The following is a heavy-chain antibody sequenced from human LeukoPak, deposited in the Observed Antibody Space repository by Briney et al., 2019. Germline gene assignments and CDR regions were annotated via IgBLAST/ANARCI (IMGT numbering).Heavy chain of an antibody. Sequence: ASVKVSCKASGYTFTGYHMHWVRQAPGQGLEWMGRINPNSGGTNYAQKFQGRVTMTRDTSISTAYMELSRLRSDDTAVYYCASADTIFGVVIGSGAFDIWGQGTMVTVSS. D-gene: IGHD3-3*01. J-gene: IGHJ3*02. V-gene: IGHV1-2*06. CDR2: INPNSGGT. CDR3: ASADTIFGVVIGSGAFDI. CDR1: GYTFTGYH.